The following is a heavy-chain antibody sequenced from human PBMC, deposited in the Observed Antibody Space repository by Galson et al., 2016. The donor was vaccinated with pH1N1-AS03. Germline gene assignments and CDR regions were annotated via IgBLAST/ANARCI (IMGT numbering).Heavy chain of an antibody. CDR2: IKGDGSEK. Sequence: LRLSCAASGFTFTGYWMSWVRQAPGKGLEWVANIKGDGSEKVYVDSVKGRYTISRDNAKNSLYLQMDSLRAEDTAVYYCVRDLGTVTVNWFDPWGQGTLVTVSS. V-gene: IGHV3-7*01. J-gene: IGHJ5*02. D-gene: IGHD4-17*01. CDR3: VRDLGTVTVNWFDP. CDR1: GFTFTGYW.